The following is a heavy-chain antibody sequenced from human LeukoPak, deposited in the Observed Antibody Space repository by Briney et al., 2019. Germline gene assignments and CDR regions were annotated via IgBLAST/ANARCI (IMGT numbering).Heavy chain of an antibody. D-gene: IGHD3-10*01. CDR2: INPSGGST. V-gene: IGHV1-46*01. CDR3: ARDRAMRFGELLPLYFDY. J-gene: IGHJ4*02. Sequence: ASVKVSCKASGYTFTSYYMHWVRQAPGQGLEWMGIINPSGGSTSYAQRFQGRVTMTRDMSTSTVYMELSSLRSEDTAVYYCARDRAMRFGELLPLYFDYWGQGTLVTVSS. CDR1: GYTFTSYY.